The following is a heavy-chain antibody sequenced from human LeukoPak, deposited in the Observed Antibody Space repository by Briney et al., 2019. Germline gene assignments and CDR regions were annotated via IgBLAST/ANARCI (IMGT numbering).Heavy chain of an antibody. Sequence: ESGPTLVNPTQTLTLTCTFSGFSLSTSGVGVGWIRQPPGKALEWLALIYWDDDTRYSPSLKSRLTITKDTSKNQVVLTMTNMDPVDTATYYCARTDSSGYYDAFDIWGQGTMVTVSS. J-gene: IGHJ3*02. V-gene: IGHV2-5*02. CDR1: GFSLSTSGVG. D-gene: IGHD3-22*01. CDR3: ARTDSSGYYDAFDI. CDR2: IYWDDDT.